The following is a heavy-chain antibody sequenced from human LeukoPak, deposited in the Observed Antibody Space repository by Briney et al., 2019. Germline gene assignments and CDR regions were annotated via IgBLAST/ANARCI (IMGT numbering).Heavy chain of an antibody. CDR2: ISTSWST. D-gene: IGHD3-10*01. Sequence: SQTLSLTWTVSGGSISSVGYYWSWIRQPAGNGLEWIGRISTSWSTNYNPPPKRRVPTSVDTSQNQFSLQLGSVTAADTAVYYFVRLAMVRGGIFCFLLWG. V-gene: IGHV4-61*02. J-gene: IGHJ2*01. CDR1: GGSISSVGYY. CDR3: VRLAMVRGGIFCFLL.